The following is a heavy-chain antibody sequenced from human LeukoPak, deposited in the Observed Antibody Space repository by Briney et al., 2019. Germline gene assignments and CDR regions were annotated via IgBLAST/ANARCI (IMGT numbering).Heavy chain of an antibody. CDR2: IYTSGST. CDR1: GGSISSYY. CDR3: AYSGYDTPFDY. Sequence: PSETLSLTCTVSGGSISSYYWSWIRQPAGKGLEWIGRIYTSGSTNYNPSLKSRVTMSVDTFKNQFSLKLSSVTAADTAVYYCAYSGYDTPFDYWGQGTLVTVSS. D-gene: IGHD5-12*01. V-gene: IGHV4-4*07. J-gene: IGHJ4*02.